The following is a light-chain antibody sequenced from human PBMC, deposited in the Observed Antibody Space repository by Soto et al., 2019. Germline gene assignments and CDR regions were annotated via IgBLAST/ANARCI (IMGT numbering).Light chain of an antibody. V-gene: IGKV3-20*01. J-gene: IGKJ2*01. CDR2: DAS. Sequence: EILLTQSPGTLSLSPGDSATLSCRASQRIRSTYLAWYQQKPGQAPRLLIYDASSRATGIPDRFSGSGSGTDFYLTISSLEPEDFAVYYCQQYGTSPYTFGQGTKLEIK. CDR3: QQYGTSPYT. CDR1: QRIRSTY.